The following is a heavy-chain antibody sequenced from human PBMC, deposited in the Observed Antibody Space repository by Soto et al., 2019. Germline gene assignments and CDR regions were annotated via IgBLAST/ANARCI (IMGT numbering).Heavy chain of an antibody. V-gene: IGHV3-30-3*01. CDR3: ARGTTTSAFSAMDV. J-gene: IGHJ6*02. Sequence: QVQLVESGGGVVQPGRSLRLCCAASGFTFSYHALNWVCQAPGKGLEWVAVISYDGDNKYIAESVKGRFTISRDNSKNTVSLQMNSLRAEDTAMYFCARGTTTSAFSAMDVWGQGTTVTVSS. CDR1: GFTFSYHA. CDR2: ISYDGDNK. D-gene: IGHD1-1*01.